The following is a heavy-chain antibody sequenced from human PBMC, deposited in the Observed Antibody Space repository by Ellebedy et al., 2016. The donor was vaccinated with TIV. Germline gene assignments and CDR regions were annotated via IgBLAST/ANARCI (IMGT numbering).Heavy chain of an antibody. CDR1: GGSISSYY. Sequence: GSLRLXCTVSGGSISSYYWSWIRQPPGKGLEWVGYIYYSGSTNYNPSLKSRVTISVDTSKNQFSLKLSSVTAADTAVYYCASLYYGSGSYYEARGVDYWGQGTLVTVSS. CDR2: IYYSGST. V-gene: IGHV4-59*01. D-gene: IGHD3-10*01. CDR3: ASLYYGSGSYYEARGVDY. J-gene: IGHJ4*02.